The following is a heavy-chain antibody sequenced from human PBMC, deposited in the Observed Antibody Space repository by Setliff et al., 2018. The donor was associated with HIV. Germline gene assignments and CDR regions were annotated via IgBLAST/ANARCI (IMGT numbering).Heavy chain of an antibody. Sequence: SETLSLTCTVPGDSIGSTNWWSWVRQPPGKGLEWIGQIYDNGNTNYNPSLKGRVTISTDKSKNHFSLRLNSLTAADTAVYYCARALAYCGADCPEDAFDIWGQGTMVTVSS. J-gene: IGHJ3*02. V-gene: IGHV4-4*02. CDR2: IYDNGNT. CDR3: ARALAYCGADCPEDAFDI. CDR1: GDSIGSTNW. D-gene: IGHD2-21*01.